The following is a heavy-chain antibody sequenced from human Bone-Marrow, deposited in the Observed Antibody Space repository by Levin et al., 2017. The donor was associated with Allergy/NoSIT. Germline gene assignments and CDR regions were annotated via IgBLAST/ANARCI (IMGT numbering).Heavy chain of an antibody. Sequence: PGESLKISCQASGFSFRSSTVQWVRQARGQRLEWIGWIVVGSSSTTYAQKFQERVTITRDVSSSTAYLELSSLRSEDTAMYYCAACSIDYTNYYAFNIWGRGTVVTVSS. V-gene: IGHV1-58*01. CDR3: AACSIDYTNYYAFNI. J-gene: IGHJ3*02. CDR2: IVVGSSST. D-gene: IGHD4-11*01. CDR1: GFSFRSST.